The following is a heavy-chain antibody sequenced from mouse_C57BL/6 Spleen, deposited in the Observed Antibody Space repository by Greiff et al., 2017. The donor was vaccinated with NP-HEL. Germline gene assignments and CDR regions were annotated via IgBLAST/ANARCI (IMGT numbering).Heavy chain of an antibody. J-gene: IGHJ4*01. D-gene: IGHD4-1*01. V-gene: IGHV1-85*01. CDR1: GYTFTSYD. CDR3: ARWEGLYAMDY. CDR2: IYPRDGST. Sequence: QVQLKQSGPELVKPGASVKLSCKASGYTFTSYDINWVQQRPGQGLEWIGWIYPRDGSTKYNEKFKGKATLTVDTSSSTAYMELHSLTSEDSAVYFCARWEGLYAMDYWGQGTSVTVSS.